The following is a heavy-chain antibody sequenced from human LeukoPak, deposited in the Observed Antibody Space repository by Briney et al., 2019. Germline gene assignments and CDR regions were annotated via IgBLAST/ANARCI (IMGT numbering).Heavy chain of an antibody. CDR2: IYYSGST. D-gene: IGHD2-2*01. CDR1: GDSISSGGYY. Sequence: ASETLSLTCTVSGDSISSGGYYWNWIRQHPGKGLEWIGFIYYSGSTYHNPSLKSRVSISVDTSKKQFSLKLSSVTAADTAVYYCARARDIVVSSNIYYFDYWGQGTPVTVSS. J-gene: IGHJ4*02. CDR3: ARARDIVVSSNIYYFDY. V-gene: IGHV4-31*03.